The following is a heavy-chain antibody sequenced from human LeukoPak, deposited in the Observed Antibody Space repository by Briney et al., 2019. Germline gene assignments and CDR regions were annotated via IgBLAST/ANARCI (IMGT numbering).Heavy chain of an antibody. CDR3: ARGLVCSGGSCSGNFDY. Sequence: SETLSLTCAVYGESFSGYYWSWIRQPPGKGLEWIGEINHSGSTNYNPSLKSRVTISVDTSKNQFSLKLSSVTAADTAVYYCARGLVCSGGSCSGNFDYWGRGTLVTVSS. CDR2: INHSGST. D-gene: IGHD2-15*01. V-gene: IGHV4-34*01. CDR1: GESFSGYY. J-gene: IGHJ4*02.